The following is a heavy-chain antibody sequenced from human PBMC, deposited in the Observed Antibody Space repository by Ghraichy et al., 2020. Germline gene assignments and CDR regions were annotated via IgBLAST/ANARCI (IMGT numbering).Heavy chain of an antibody. CDR1: GFTFSGSW. CDR3: ARDEI. J-gene: IGHJ3*02. Sequence: GGSLRLSCAASGFTFSGSWMSWVRQAPGKGLEWVANINRDGRGKNYVDSVKGRFTISRDNARNSLYLQMNTLRAEDTAIYYCARDEIWGQGTVVIVSS. CDR2: INRDGRGK. V-gene: IGHV3-7*01.